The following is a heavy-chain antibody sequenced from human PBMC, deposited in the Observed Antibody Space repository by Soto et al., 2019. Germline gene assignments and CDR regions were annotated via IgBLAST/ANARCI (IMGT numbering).Heavy chain of an antibody. CDR2: ISRGGGST. J-gene: IGHJ4*02. V-gene: IGHV3-23*01. Sequence: GSLRLSCAASGFTFSSYAMSWVRQAPGKGLEWVSTISRGGGSTYYADSVKGRFTISRDNAKNTLYLQMNSLRAEDTAVYYCARANDGSRLRYYFDYWGQGTLVTVSS. CDR1: GFTFSSYA. D-gene: IGHD5-12*01. CDR3: ARANDGSRLRYYFDY.